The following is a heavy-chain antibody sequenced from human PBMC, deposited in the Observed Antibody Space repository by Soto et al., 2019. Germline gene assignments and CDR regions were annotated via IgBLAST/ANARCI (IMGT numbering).Heavy chain of an antibody. CDR3: ARDRLRYNWNDFPYYYYGMDV. D-gene: IGHD1-1*01. CDR2: ISYDGSNK. V-gene: IGHV3-30-3*01. J-gene: IGHJ6*02. CDR1: GFTFSSYA. Sequence: GGSLRLSCAASGFTFSSYAMHWVRQAPGKGLEWVAVISYDGSNKYYADSVKGRFTISRDNSKNTLYLQMNSLRTEDTAVYYCARDRLRYNWNDFPYYYYGMDVWGQGTTVTVSS.